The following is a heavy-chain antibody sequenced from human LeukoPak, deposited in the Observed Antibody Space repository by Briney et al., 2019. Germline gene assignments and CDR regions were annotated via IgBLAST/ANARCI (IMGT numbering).Heavy chain of an antibody. CDR2: INPNSGGT. V-gene: IGHV1-2*02. CDR1: GYTFTGYY. Sequence: ASVKVSCKTSGYTFTGYYMHWVRQAPGQGLEWMGWINPNSGGTNYAQKFQGRVTMTRDTSISTAYMELSRLRSDDTAVYYCARGPWELLDSHLRLLLNGGAIFDIWGQGTMVTVSS. J-gene: IGHJ3*02. CDR3: ARGPWELLDSHLRLLLNGGAIFDI. D-gene: IGHD1-26*01.